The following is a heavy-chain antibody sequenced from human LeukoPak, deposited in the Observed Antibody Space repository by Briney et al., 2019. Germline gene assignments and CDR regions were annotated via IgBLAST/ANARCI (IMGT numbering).Heavy chain of an antibody. J-gene: IGHJ5*02. CDR2: IKQDGSEK. CDR3: ARAGYSGSDPPHGVS. V-gene: IGHV3-7*04. Sequence: PGGSLRLSCAASGFTFSSYWMSWVRQAPGKGLEWVANIKQDGSEKYYVDSVKGRFTISRDNAKNSLYLQMNSLRAEDTAVYYCARAGYSGSDPPHGVSWGQGTLVTVSS. CDR1: GFTFSSYW. D-gene: IGHD5-12*01.